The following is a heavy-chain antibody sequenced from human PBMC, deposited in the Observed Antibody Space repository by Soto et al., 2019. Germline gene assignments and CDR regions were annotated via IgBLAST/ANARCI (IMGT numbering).Heavy chain of an antibody. CDR1: GGCISRGGYY. D-gene: IGHD4-17*01. CDR2: IYYSGST. Sequence: SETLSLTCTVSGGCISRGGYYWSWIRQPPGKGLEWIGYIYYSGSTNYNPSLKSRVTISVDTSKNQFSLKLSSVTAADTAVYYCARYYGGKDFDYWGQGTLVTVSS. CDR3: ARYYGGKDFDY. J-gene: IGHJ4*02. V-gene: IGHV4-61*08.